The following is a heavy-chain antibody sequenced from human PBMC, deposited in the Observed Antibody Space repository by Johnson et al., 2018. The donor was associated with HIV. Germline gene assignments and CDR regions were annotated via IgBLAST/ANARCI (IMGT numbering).Heavy chain of an antibody. J-gene: IGHJ1*01. CDR2: INSDGSST. Sequence: QVQLVESGGGVVQPGRSLRLSCAASRFTFSTYAMHWVRQAPGKGLVWVSRINSDGSSTSYADSVKGRFTISRDNSKNTLYLQMNSLRAEDTAVYYCARDRFPYYDFWSGYYRGLLSLRWAMWG. CDR3: ARDRFPYYDFWSGYYRGLLSLRWAM. V-gene: IGHV3-NL1*01. CDR1: RFTFSTYA. D-gene: IGHD3-3*01.